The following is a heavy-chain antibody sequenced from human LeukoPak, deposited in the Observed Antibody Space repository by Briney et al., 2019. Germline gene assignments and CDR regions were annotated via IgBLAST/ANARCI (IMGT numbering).Heavy chain of an antibody. CDR2: IHDNGQT. CDR3: ARGSKFDGYCTAGACSSGYYDI. D-gene: IGHD2-8*02. Sequence: SETLSLTCTVSGGSLSGFFWSWIRQPPGKGLEWIGYIHDNGQTDYNPSLKSRVTLSVDMSKNQFSLKLTSATAADTAVYYCARGSKFDGYCTAGACSSGYYDIWGHGTPVTVSS. V-gene: IGHV4-59*12. J-gene: IGHJ4*01. CDR1: GGSLSGFF.